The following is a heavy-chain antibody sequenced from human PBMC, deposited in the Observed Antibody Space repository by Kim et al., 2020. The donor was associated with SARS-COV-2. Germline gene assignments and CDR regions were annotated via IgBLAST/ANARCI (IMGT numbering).Heavy chain of an antibody. CDR2: ISYDGSNK. CDR3: ARDDGGNWAIDWYFDL. D-gene: IGHD2-15*01. V-gene: IGHV3-30-3*01. CDR1: GFTFSSYA. J-gene: IGHJ2*01. Sequence: GGSLRLSCAASGFTFSSYAMHWVRQAPGKGLEWVAVISYDGSNKYYADSVKGRFTISRDNSKNTLYLQMNSLRAEDTAVYYCARDDGGNWAIDWYFDLWGRGTLVTVSS.